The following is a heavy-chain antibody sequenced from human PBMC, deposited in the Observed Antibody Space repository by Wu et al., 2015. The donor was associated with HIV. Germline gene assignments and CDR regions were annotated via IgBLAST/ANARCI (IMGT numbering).Heavy chain of an antibody. Sequence: QVHLLQSGAEVKKPGSSVRVSCKASGATFSSYALSWVRRAPGQGLEWMGRLIPMYGTADYAQRFQGRVTITADVSTSTAYMVVSSLRSDDTAVYYCAGGGGRTSMDPFDFWGQGTLVTVSS. D-gene: IGHD5-18*01. CDR1: GATFSSYA. CDR2: LIPMYGTA. CDR3: AGGGGRTSMDPFDF. J-gene: IGHJ4*02. V-gene: IGHV1-69*13.